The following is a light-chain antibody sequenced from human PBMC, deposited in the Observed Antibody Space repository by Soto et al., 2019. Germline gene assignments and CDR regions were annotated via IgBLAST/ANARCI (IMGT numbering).Light chain of an antibody. CDR2: GAS. CDR1: QSVSSSY. Sequence: EIVLTQSPGTLSLSPGERATLSCRASQSVSSSYLAWYQQKPGQAPRVLIYGASSRATGIPDRFSGSGSGTDFTLTISSLQSEDFAVYYCQQHYRYPRTFGQGTKVDIK. J-gene: IGKJ1*01. CDR3: QQHYRYPRT. V-gene: IGKV3-20*01.